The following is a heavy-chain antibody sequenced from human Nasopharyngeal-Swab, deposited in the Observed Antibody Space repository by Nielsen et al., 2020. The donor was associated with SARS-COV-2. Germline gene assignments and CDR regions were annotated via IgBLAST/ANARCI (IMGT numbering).Heavy chain of an antibody. J-gene: IGHJ4*02. D-gene: IGHD7-27*01. V-gene: IGHV3-74*01. CDR1: GFTFSDSW. Sequence: GESLKISCAVSGFTFSDSWMHWVRQAPGKGLVWVSRINSDGSRTGYADPVKGRFTISRDSAKNTVYLQMNSLRAEDTAVYYCARDFDKTGDWGQGTLVTVSS. CDR2: INSDGSRT. CDR3: ARDFDKTGD.